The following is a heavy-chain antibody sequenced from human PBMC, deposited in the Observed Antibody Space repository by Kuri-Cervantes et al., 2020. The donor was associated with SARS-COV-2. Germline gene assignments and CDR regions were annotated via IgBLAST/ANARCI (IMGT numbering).Heavy chain of an antibody. CDR3: ASGEIAASGTIYYFDY. CDR1: GSSFSDYG. CDR2: ISGSSGST. J-gene: IGHJ4*02. D-gene: IGHD1-7*01. Sequence: GESLKISCAASGSSFSDYGMSWVRQAPGKGLDWVSTISGSSGSTYYADSVKGRFTISRDNAKNSLYLQMNSLRAEDTAVYYCASGEIAASGTIYYFDYWGQGTLVTVSS. V-gene: IGHV3-23*01.